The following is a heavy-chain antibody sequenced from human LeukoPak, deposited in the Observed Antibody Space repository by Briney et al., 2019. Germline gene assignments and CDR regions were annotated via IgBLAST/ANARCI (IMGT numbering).Heavy chain of an antibody. CDR3: ARGYSSGYIDYYYYMDV. CDR2: IYYSGST. V-gene: IGHV4-59*01. J-gene: IGHJ6*03. Sequence: SETLSLTCTISGGYITSYYWSWIRQPPGKGLEWIGYIYYSGSTNYNPSLKSRVTISVDTSKNQFSLKLSSVTAADTAVYYCARGYSSGYIDYYYYMDVWGKGTTVTASS. D-gene: IGHD5-18*01. CDR1: GGYITSYY.